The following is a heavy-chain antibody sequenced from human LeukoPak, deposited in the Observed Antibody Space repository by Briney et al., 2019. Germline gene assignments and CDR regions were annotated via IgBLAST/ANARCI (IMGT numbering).Heavy chain of an antibody. Sequence: GGSLRLSCAASGFTFSDHYMIWLRQGPRKGLEAISYISHNGETKYYADSVKGRLSISRDNARSSPYLQMNSLRVEDTAVYYCARDRHGYFDYWGQGTLVTVSS. V-gene: IGHV3-11*01. D-gene: IGHD6-13*01. CDR2: ISHNGETK. CDR1: GFTFSDHY. J-gene: IGHJ4*02. CDR3: ARDRHGYFDY.